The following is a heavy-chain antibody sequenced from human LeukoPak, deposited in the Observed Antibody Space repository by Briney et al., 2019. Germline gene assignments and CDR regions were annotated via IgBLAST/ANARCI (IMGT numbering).Heavy chain of an antibody. CDR1: GYTFSSSG. J-gene: IGHJ3*02. V-gene: IGHV1-18*01. CDR3: ARDRSHGDAFDI. CDR2: ISAYNGNT. Sequence: EASVKVSCKASGYTFSSSGISWVRQAPGQGLEWVGWISAYNGNTDYAQKFQGRVTMATDRPTSTGYMELRSLRSDDTAVYYCARDRSHGDAFDIWGQGTMVIVSS.